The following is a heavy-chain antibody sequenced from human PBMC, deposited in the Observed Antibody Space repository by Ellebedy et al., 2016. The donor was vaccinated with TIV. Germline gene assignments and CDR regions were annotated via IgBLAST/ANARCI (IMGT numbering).Heavy chain of an antibody. CDR3: ARDGVRQGMDV. CDR2: IYSSGFT. J-gene: IGHJ6*02. V-gene: IGHV4-39*07. CDR1: GGSISSSSYY. Sequence: MPSETLSFTCTVSGGSISSSSYYWGWIRQPPGKGLEWIGNIYSSGFTYYNPSLKSRVTISVDTSKNQFSLKLNSVTAADTAVYYCARDGVRQGMDVWGQGTTVTVSS. D-gene: IGHD2-21*01.